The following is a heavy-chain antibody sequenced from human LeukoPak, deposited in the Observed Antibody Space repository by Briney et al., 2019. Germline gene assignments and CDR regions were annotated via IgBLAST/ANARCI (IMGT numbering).Heavy chain of an antibody. CDR2: INAGNGNT. V-gene: IGHV1-3*01. CDR3: AREVGIRGHFDY. CDR1: GYTFTSYA. Sequence: ASVKVSCKASGYTFTSYAMHWVRQAPGQRLEWMGWINAGNGNTKYSQKFQGRVTMTRDTSTSTVSMELSRLRSEDTAVYYCAREVGIRGHFDYWGRGTPVTVSS. D-gene: IGHD1-26*01. J-gene: IGHJ4*02.